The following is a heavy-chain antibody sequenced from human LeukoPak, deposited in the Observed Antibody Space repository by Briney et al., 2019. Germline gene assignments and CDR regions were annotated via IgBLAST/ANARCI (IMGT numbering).Heavy chain of an antibody. CDR3: ARGGYSYGSDSYYMDV. V-gene: IGHV4-39*07. J-gene: IGHJ6*03. CDR1: GGSISSSSYY. D-gene: IGHD5-18*01. Sequence: PSETLSLTCTVSGGSISSSSYYWGWIRQPPGKGLEWIGSIYYSGSTYYNPSLKSRVTISVDTSKNQFSLKLSSVTAADTAVYYCARGGYSYGSDSYYMDVWGKGTTVTVSS. CDR2: IYYSGST.